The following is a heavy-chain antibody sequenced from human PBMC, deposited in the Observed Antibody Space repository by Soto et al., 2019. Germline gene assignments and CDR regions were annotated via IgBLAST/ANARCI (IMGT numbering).Heavy chain of an antibody. J-gene: IGHJ4*02. CDR1: GYIFNNFG. D-gene: IGHD3-9*01. CDR2: IYSKSGTI. V-gene: IGHV1-18*01. Sequence: QVQLVQSGAEVQKPGASVKVSCKTSGYIFNNFGITWVRQAPGLGLEWLGWIYSKSGTINFAQKFHGRVTMTTDTSTSTAYMELRSLTFYDSAVYFCARDIDFDIDYWGQGTLVTVS. CDR3: ARDIDFDIDY.